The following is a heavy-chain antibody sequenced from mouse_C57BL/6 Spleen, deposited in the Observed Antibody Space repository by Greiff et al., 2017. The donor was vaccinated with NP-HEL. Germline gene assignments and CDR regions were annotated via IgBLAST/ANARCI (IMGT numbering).Heavy chain of an antibody. CDR3: AREGDYGSICRGFAY. CDR2: ILPGSGST. V-gene: IGHV1-9*01. D-gene: IGHD1-1*01. J-gene: IGHJ3*01. CDR1: GYTFTGYW. Sequence: QVQLQQSGAELMKPGASVKLSCTATGYTFTGYWIEWVKQRPGHGLEWIGAILPGSGSTNYTEKFKGKATFTADTSSNTAYMQLSSLTTEDYAIDYYAREGDYGSICRGFAYWGQGTLVTVSA.